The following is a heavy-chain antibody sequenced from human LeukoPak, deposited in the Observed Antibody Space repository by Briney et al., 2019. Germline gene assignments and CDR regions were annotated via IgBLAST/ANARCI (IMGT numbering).Heavy chain of an antibody. CDR3: ARDKGTSYLSSFDY. V-gene: IGHV3-53*05. Sequence: PGGSLRLSCAASGFTVSSNYMSWVRQAPGKGLEWGSVIYSAGNTYYADSVKGRFTISRDNSKNTLYLQMNSLRAADTAVYYCARDKGTSYLSSFDYWGQGTLVTVSS. J-gene: IGHJ4*02. D-gene: IGHD6-6*01. CDR1: GFTVSSNY. CDR2: IYSAGNT.